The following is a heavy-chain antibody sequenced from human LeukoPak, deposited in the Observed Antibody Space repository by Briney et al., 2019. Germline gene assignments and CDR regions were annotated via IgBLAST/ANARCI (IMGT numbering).Heavy chain of an antibody. CDR1: GFTFSSYG. Sequence: PGGSLRLSCAASGFTFSSYGMHWVRQAPGQRLEWMGWINAGNGNTKYSQKFQGRVTITRDTSASTAYMELSSLRSEDTAVYYCACSITGTTDYWGQGTLVTVSS. CDR3: ACSITGTTDY. V-gene: IGHV1-3*01. D-gene: IGHD1-7*01. CDR2: INAGNGNT. J-gene: IGHJ4*02.